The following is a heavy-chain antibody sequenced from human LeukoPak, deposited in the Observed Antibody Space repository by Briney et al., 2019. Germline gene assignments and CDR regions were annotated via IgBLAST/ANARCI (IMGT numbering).Heavy chain of an antibody. CDR2: ISSSGSII. D-gene: IGHD3-10*01. Sequence: GGSLRLSCAASGFTVSSKYMSWVRQAPGKGLEWVSYISSSGSIIYYTDSVKGRFTISRDNAKRSLYLQMNSLRAEDTAVYYCARAVRGVIRAFDYWGQGTLVTVSS. CDR1: GFTVSSKY. CDR3: ARAVRGVIRAFDY. V-gene: IGHV3-48*03. J-gene: IGHJ4*02.